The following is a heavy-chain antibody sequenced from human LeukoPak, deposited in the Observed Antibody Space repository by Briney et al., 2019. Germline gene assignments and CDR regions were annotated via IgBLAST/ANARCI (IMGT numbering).Heavy chain of an antibody. J-gene: IGHJ4*02. CDR1: GFSFSNHG. V-gene: IGHV3-33*01. CDR2: IWDDGNNK. D-gene: IGHD2-2*01. CDR3: ARGSCSSTSCYVDY. Sequence: GGSLRLSCAASGFSFSNHGMHWVRQAPGKRLEWVAVIWDDGNNKRYANSVNGRFTISRDNSENTLYLQMNGLTAEDTAMYYCARGSCSSTSCYVDYWGQGTLVTVSS.